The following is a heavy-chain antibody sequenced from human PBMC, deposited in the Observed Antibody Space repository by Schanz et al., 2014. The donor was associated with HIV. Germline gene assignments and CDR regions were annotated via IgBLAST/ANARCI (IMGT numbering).Heavy chain of an antibody. CDR3: ARDPYSGYCSSASCTGFDY. D-gene: IGHD2-2*01. J-gene: IGHJ4*02. CDR1: GFTFSSYG. Sequence: QVQLVESGGGVVQPGRSLRLSCAASGFTFSSYGIHWVRQAPGKGLEWVAFIWYDGSNKYYADSVKGRFTISRDNSKTTLYLQMNSLRAEDTAVYYCARDPYSGYCSSASCTGFDYWGQGTLVTVSS. V-gene: IGHV3-33*01. CDR2: IWYDGSNK.